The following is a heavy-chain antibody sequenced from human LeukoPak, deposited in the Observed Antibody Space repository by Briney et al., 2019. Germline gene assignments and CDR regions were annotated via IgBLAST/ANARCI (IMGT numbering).Heavy chain of an antibody. CDR2: IYYSGST. V-gene: IGHV4-31*03. CDR1: GGSISSGGYY. J-gene: IGHJ4*02. Sequence: SETLSLTCTVSGGSISSGGYYWSWIRQHPGKGLEWIGYIYYSGSTYYNPSLKSRVTISVDTSKNQFSLKLSSVTAADTAVYYCARRVMITFGGDFDYWGQGTLVTVSS. D-gene: IGHD3-16*01. CDR3: ARRVMITFGGDFDY.